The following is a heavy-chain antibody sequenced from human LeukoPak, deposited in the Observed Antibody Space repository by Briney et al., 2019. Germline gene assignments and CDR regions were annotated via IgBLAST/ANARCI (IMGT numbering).Heavy chain of an antibody. V-gene: IGHV5-51*01. CDR3: ASHYQTTGYFAFDN. Sequence: GESLKISCKGSGYSFTSYWIGWVRQMPGKGLEWMGIIYPGDSDTRYSPSFQGQVTISADKSISTAYLQWSSLTASDSAMYYCASHYQTTGYFAFDNWGQGTLVTVSS. D-gene: IGHD3-9*01. J-gene: IGHJ4*02. CDR2: IYPGDSDT. CDR1: GYSFTSYW.